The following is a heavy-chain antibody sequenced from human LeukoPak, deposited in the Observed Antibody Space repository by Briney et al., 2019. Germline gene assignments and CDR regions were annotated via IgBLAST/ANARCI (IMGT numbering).Heavy chain of an antibody. J-gene: IGHJ5*02. D-gene: IGHD3-10*01. Sequence: RPSETLSLTCAVYGGSFSGCYWSWIRQPPGKGLEWIGEINHSGSTNYNPSLKSRVTISVDTSKNQFSLKLSSVTAADTAVYYCARGGNSPYYYGSGSYPRRSNWFDPWGQGTLVTVSS. CDR3: ARGGNSPYYYGSGSYPRRSNWFDP. CDR2: INHSGST. V-gene: IGHV4-34*01. CDR1: GGSFSGCY.